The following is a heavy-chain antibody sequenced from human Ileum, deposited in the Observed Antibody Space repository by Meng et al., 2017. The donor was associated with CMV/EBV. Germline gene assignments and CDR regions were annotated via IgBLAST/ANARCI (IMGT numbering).Heavy chain of an antibody. J-gene: IGHJ4*02. D-gene: IGHD4/OR15-4a*01. V-gene: IGHV6-1*01. CDR1: GDSVSSNIAA. CDR2: TYYRSKWYD. Sequence: QLQQSGPGLVKPSQTPSLTGAISGDSVSSNIAAWSWIRQSPSRGLEWLGRTYYRSKWYDDYAVSVKSRVTITPDTSKNQFSLHLNSVSPEDTAIYFCAREMGAHDYWGQGTLVTVSS. CDR3: AREMGAHDY.